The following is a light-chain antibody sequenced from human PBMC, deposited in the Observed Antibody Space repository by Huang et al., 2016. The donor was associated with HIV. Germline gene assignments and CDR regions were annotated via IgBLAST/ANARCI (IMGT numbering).Light chain of an antibody. CDR2: AAS. CDR1: QDLSTN. V-gene: IGKV1-9*01. J-gene: IGKJ5*01. CDR3: QQLNNYPIT. Sequence: IQLTQSPSSLSASVGDRVTITCRASQDLSTNLAWYQQKPGEAPKVLIYAASTLQSGVPSRVSGSVSGIYFTLTITNLQPEDFTTYYCQQLNNYPITFGQGTRLDIK.